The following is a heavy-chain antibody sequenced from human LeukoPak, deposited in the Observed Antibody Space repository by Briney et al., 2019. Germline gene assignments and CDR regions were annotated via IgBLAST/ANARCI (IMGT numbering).Heavy chain of an antibody. CDR2: IYYSGST. J-gene: IGHJ4*02. Sequence: SETLSLTCAVSGASISGSGYYWGWIRQPPGKGLEWIGNIYYSGSTYYNASLQSRVTISIDTSKNQFSLRLNSVTAADTAMYYCAKSGGSGLIDYWRKGTLVTVSS. CDR3: AKSGGSGLIDY. D-gene: IGHD6-25*01. V-gene: IGHV4-39*01. CDR1: GASISGSGYY.